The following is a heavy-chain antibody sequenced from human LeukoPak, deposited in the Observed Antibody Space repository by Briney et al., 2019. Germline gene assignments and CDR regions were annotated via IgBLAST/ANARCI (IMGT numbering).Heavy chain of an antibody. CDR1: GYTFTSYC. CDR2: INPNSGGT. Sequence: ASVKVSCKASGYTFTSYCISWVRQAPGQGLEWMGWINPNSGGTNYAQKFQGRVTMTRDTSISTAYMELSRLRSDDTAVYYCATFNWFDPWGQGTLVTVSS. J-gene: IGHJ5*02. V-gene: IGHV1-2*02. CDR3: ATFNWFDP.